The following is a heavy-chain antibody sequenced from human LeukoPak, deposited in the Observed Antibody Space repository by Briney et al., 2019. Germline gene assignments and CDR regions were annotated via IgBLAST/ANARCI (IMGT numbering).Heavy chain of an antibody. V-gene: IGHV1-3*04. CDR3: ARDLPGSDWLSPPDF. J-gene: IGHJ4*02. Sequence: APVKVSCKASGYTFNTYAVHWVRQAPGQSLEWMGWINTDTGYTKYSQNFQGRVTLTRDRSASTAYMKLRSLTSEDTAVYYCARDLPGSDWLSPPDFWGQGTVVTVSS. D-gene: IGHD3-9*01. CDR2: INTDTGYT. CDR1: GYTFNTYA.